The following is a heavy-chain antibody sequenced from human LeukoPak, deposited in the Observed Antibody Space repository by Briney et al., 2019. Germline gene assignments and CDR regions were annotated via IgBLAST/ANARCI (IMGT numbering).Heavy chain of an antibody. V-gene: IGHV3-23*01. D-gene: IGHD3-3*01. CDR2: ISGNGGST. CDR3: ATDVLRFLEWLSLFNYFDY. Sequence: GGSLRLSCAASGFTFSSYAMSWVRQAPGKGLEWVSAISGNGGSTYYADSVKGRFTVSRDNSKNTLYLQMNSLRAEDTAVYYCATDVLRFLEWLSLFNYFDYWGQGTLVTVSS. CDR1: GFTFSSYA. J-gene: IGHJ4*02.